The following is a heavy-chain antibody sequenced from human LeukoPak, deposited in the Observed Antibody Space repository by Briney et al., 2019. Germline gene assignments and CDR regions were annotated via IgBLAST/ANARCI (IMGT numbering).Heavy chain of an antibody. CDR3: ARVPGYSYALVYYGMDV. J-gene: IGHJ6*02. Sequence: SETLSLTCAVYGGSFSGYYWSWIRQPPGKGLEWIGEINHSGSTNYNPSLKSRVTISVDTSKNQFSLKLSSVTAADTAVYYCARVPGYSYALVYYGMDVWGQGTTVTVSS. D-gene: IGHD5-18*01. CDR2: INHSGST. CDR1: GGSFSGYY. V-gene: IGHV4-34*01.